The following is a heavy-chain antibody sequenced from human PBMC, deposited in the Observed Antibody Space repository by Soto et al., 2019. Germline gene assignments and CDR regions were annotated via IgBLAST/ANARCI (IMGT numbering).Heavy chain of an antibody. J-gene: IGHJ4*02. CDR2: INPSGGST. CDR3: AREQQLVLSPHFDY. Sequence: QVQLVQSGAEVKKPGASVKVSCKASGYTFTSYYMHWVRQAPGQGLEWMGIINPSGGSTSYAQKFQGTVTMTRDTSRGTVYMELSSLRSEDTAVYYCAREQQLVLSPHFDYWGQGTLVTVSS. V-gene: IGHV1-46*03. D-gene: IGHD6-13*01. CDR1: GYTFTSYY.